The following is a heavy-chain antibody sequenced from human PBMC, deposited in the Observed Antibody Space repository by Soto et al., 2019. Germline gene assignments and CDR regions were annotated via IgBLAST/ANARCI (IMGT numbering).Heavy chain of an antibody. J-gene: IGHJ5*02. V-gene: IGHV4-4*02. CDR1: GDSITSSTW. Sequence: QVQLQESGPGLVKPSETLSLTCAVSGDSITSSTWWSWVRQPPGKGLQWIGDIYHSGSTNYNPSLRSRVTIAVQKSKNQFSLKLTSVTAADTAIYFSARDRRRSNTGIDPWGQGTLVTVSS. CDR2: IYHSGST. D-gene: IGHD2-2*02. CDR3: ARDRRRSNTGIDP.